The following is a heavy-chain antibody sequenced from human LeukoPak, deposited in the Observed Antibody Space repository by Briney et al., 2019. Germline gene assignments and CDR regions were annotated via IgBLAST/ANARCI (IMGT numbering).Heavy chain of an antibody. CDR3: ARSSYYYGADAFDI. CDR2: IYYSGST. Sequence: GSLRLSCTVSGFTVSSNSMSWIRQPPGKGLEWIGYIYYSGSTNYNPSLKSRVTISLDTSKNQFSLRLSSVTAADTAVYYCARSSYYYGADAFDIWGQGTMVTVSS. CDR1: GFTVSSNS. V-gene: IGHV4-59*02. J-gene: IGHJ3*02. D-gene: IGHD3-10*01.